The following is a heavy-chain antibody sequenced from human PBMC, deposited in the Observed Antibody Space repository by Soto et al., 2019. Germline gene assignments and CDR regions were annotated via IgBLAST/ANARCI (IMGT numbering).Heavy chain of an antibody. Sequence: QVQLVQSGAEVKKPRSSVKVSCKASGGTFSSYAISWVRQAPGQGLEWMGGIIPIFGTANYAQKFQGRVTITADKSTSTASMELGSLRSGDTAVYYCAREVGLRFLMDAFDIWGQGTMVTVSS. V-gene: IGHV1-69*06. CDR1: GGTFSSYA. CDR3: AREVGLRFLMDAFDI. J-gene: IGHJ3*02. D-gene: IGHD3-3*01. CDR2: IIPIFGTA.